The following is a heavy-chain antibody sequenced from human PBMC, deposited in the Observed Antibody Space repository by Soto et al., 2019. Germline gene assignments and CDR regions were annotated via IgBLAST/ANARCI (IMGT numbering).Heavy chain of an antibody. J-gene: IGHJ6*02. Sequence: GGSLRLSCAASGFTFSSYGMHWVRQAPGKGLEWVAVISYDGSNKYYADSVKGRFTISRDNSKNTLYLQMNSLRAEDTAVYYCAKSSLTIPTHYYYYGMDVWGQGTTVTVSS. CDR1: GFTFSSYG. CDR2: ISYDGSNK. D-gene: IGHD4-17*01. CDR3: AKSSLTIPTHYYYYGMDV. V-gene: IGHV3-30*18.